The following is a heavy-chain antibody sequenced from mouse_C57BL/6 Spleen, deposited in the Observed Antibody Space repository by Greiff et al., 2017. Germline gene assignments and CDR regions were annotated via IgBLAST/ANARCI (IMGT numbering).Heavy chain of an antibody. D-gene: IGHD3-3*01. V-gene: IGHV1-80*01. CDR3: AREGGTSWYFDV. CDR1: GYAFSSYW. Sequence: VHLVESGAELVKPGASVKISCKASGYAFSSYWMNWVKQRPGKGLEWIGQIYPGDGDTNYNGKFKGKATLTADKSSSTAYMQLSSLTSEDSAVYFCAREGGTSWYFDVWGTGTTVTVSS. CDR2: IYPGDGDT. J-gene: IGHJ1*03.